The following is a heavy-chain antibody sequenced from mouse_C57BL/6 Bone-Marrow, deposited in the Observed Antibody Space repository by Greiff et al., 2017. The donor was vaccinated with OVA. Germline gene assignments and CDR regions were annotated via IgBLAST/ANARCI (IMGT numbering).Heavy chain of an antibody. Sequence: QVQLQQSGAELARPGASVKLSCKASGYTFTSYGISWVKQRTGQTLEWIGEIYPRSGNTYYNEKFKGKATLTADKSSSTAYMELRSLTSEDSAVYFWARFEGLSGAYWGQGTLVTVSA. CDR2: IYPRSGNT. J-gene: IGHJ3*01. V-gene: IGHV1-81*01. CDR1: GYTFTSYG. CDR3: ARFEGLSGAY. D-gene: IGHD3-2*02.